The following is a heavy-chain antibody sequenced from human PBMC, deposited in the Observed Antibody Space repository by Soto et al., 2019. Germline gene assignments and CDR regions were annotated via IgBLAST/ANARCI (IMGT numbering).Heavy chain of an antibody. CDR2: IYYSGST. CDR3: ARDSPTIFSAFDI. CDR1: GGSISSGGYY. Sequence: SETLSLTCTVSGGSISSGGYYWSWIRQHPGKGLEWIGYIYYSGSTYYNPSLKSRVTISVDTSKNQFSLKLSSVTAADTAVYYCARDSPTIFSAFDIWGQGTMVTVSS. D-gene: IGHD3-9*01. V-gene: IGHV4-31*02. J-gene: IGHJ3*02.